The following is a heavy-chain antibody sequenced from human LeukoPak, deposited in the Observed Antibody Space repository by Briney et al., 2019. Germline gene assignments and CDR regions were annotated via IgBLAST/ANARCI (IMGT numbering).Heavy chain of an antibody. D-gene: IGHD3-10*01. CDR3: ARDGGSGSYFYYYYYMDV. J-gene: IGHJ6*03. CDR1: GFTFSSYW. V-gene: IGHV3-74*03. Sequence: GGSLRLSCVASGFTFSSYWMHWVRQAPGKGLVWVSRINSDGSSTKCADSVKGRFTISRDNAKNTLYLQMNSLRAEDTAVYYCARDGGSGSYFYYYYYMDVWGKGTTVTVSS. CDR2: INSDGSST.